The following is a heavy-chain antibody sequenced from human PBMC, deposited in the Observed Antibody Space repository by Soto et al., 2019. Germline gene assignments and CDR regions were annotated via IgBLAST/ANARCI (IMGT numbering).Heavy chain of an antibody. Sequence: GGSLRLSCAASGFTVSSNYMSWVRQAPGKGLEWVSVTYSGGSAYYADSVKGRFTISRDNPKNTLYLQMNNLRAEDTAVYYCAKGVGPNGAFDYWGQGTLVTVSS. V-gene: IGHV3-66*01. CDR1: GFTVSSNY. CDR2: TYSGGSA. D-gene: IGHD1-26*01. CDR3: AKGVGPNGAFDY. J-gene: IGHJ4*02.